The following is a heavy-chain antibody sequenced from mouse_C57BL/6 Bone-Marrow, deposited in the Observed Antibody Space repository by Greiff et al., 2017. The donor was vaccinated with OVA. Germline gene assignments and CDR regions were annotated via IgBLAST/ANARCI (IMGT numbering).Heavy chain of an antibody. D-gene: IGHD2-2*01. CDR1: GFSLTSYG. V-gene: IGHV2-3*01. Sequence: VKLVESGPGLVAPSQSLSITCTVSGFSLTSYGVSWVRQPPGKGLEWLGVIWGDGSTNYHSALISRLSISKDNSKSQVFLKLNSLQTDGTATYYCASSTMVTTRAWFAYWGQGTLVTVSA. J-gene: IGHJ3*01. CDR3: ASSTMVTTRAWFAY. CDR2: IWGDGST.